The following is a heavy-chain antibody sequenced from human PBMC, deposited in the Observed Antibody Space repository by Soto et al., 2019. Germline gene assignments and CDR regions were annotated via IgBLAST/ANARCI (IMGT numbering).Heavy chain of an antibody. Sequence: GGSLRLSCAASGFTFSSYAMHWVRQAPGKGLEWVAVISYDGSNKYYADSVKGRFTISRDNSKNTLYLQMNSLRAEDTAVYYCARDINPAMIYDFWSGGWYFQHWGQGTLVTVSS. CDR1: GFTFSSYA. CDR2: ISYDGSNK. CDR3: ARDINPAMIYDFWSGGWYFQH. J-gene: IGHJ1*01. D-gene: IGHD3-3*01. V-gene: IGHV3-30-3*01.